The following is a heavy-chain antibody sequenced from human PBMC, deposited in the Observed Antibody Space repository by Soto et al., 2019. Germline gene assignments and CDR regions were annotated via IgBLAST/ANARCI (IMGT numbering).Heavy chain of an antibody. CDR2: ISYDGSNK. CDR1: GFTFSSYA. Sequence: GGSLRLSCAASGFTFSSYAMHWVRQAPGKGLEWVAVISYDGSNKYYADSVKGRFTISRDNSKNTLYLQMNSLRAEDTAVYYCARGFSAVPDYWGQGTLVTVSS. CDR3: ARGFSAVPDY. V-gene: IGHV3-30-3*01. J-gene: IGHJ4*02.